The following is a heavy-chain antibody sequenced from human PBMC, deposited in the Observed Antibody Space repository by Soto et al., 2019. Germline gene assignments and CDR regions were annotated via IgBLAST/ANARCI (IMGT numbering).Heavy chain of an antibody. J-gene: IGHJ6*02. CDR3: TRVLGYTFEPGKTRYYDMDV. Sequence: QVQLVQSGAEVKKPGSSVTVSCKTSGGTFSKDAINWVRQAPGQGLEWMGLLIPVFGSPIYAQKFQGRIRRTADESPITAFRDLSSVRYEDTAVYYGTRVLGYTFEPGKTRYYDMDVWGQGTTVSVS. D-gene: IGHD5-18*01. V-gene: IGHV1-69*01. CDR2: LIPVFGSP. CDR1: GGTFSKDA.